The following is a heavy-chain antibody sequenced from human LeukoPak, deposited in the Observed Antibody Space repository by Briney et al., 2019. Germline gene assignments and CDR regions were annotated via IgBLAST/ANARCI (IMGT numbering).Heavy chain of an antibody. CDR1: GFTFSSYW. CDR2: INSDGSST. Sequence: GGSLRPSCAASGFTFSSYWMHWVRQAPGKRLVWVSRINSDGSSTSYADSVKGRFTISRDNAKNTLYLQMNSLRAEDTAVYYCASGGVSSGKSIDYWGQGTLVTVSS. CDR3: ASGGVSSGKSIDY. D-gene: IGHD3-22*01. V-gene: IGHV3-74*01. J-gene: IGHJ4*02.